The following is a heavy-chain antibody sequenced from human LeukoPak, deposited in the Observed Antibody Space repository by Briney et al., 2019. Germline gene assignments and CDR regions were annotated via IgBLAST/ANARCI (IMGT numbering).Heavy chain of an antibody. Sequence: GVSLKISCKGSGYSFTSYWIGWVRQMPGKGLEWMGIIYPGDSDTRYSPSFQGQVTISADKSISTAYLQWSSLKASDTATYYCARRVAGSSWYWDYWGQGTLVTVSS. CDR3: ARRVAGSSWYWDY. D-gene: IGHD6-13*01. CDR1: GYSFTSYW. V-gene: IGHV5-51*01. J-gene: IGHJ4*02. CDR2: IYPGDSDT.